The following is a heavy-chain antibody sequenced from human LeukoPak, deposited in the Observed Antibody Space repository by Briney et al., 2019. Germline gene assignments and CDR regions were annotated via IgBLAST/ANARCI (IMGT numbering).Heavy chain of an antibody. CDR3: AREQTVYGSGGYFDY. CDR1: GGSISNSSYY. V-gene: IGHV4-39*07. Sequence: SETLSLTCTVSGGSISNSSYYWGWIRQPPGKGLEWIGSIYHSGSTYYNPSLKSRVTISVDTSKNQFSLKLSSVTAADTAVYYCAREQTVYGSGGYFDYWGQGTLVTVSS. D-gene: IGHD3-10*01. CDR2: IYHSGST. J-gene: IGHJ4*02.